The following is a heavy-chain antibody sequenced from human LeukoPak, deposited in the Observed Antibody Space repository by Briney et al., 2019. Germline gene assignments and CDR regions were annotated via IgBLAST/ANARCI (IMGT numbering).Heavy chain of an antibody. CDR2: ISSTDAQI. V-gene: IGHV3-21*01. Sequence: AGGSLRLSCAASGFTFSNYSMNWVRQAPGKGLEWVSSISSTDAQIYYADSVRGRFTISRDNAKNSLYLQMSSLRAADTAVYYCAKVQGNWGYPYYLDYWGQGTLVTVSS. CDR3: AKVQGNWGYPYYLDY. D-gene: IGHD7-27*01. J-gene: IGHJ4*02. CDR1: GFTFSNYS.